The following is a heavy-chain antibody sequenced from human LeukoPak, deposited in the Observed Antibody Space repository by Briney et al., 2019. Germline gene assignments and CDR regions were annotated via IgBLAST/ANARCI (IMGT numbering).Heavy chain of an antibody. D-gene: IGHD6-19*01. J-gene: IGHJ4*02. Sequence: PSETLSLTCTVSGGSISSYYWSWIRQPPGKGLEWIGYIYYSGSTNYNPSLKSRVTISVDTSKNQFSLKLSSVTAADTAVYYCARDMGAVSSGWFDFDYWGQGTLVTVSS. CDR1: GGSISSYY. CDR2: IYYSGST. V-gene: IGHV4-59*01. CDR3: ARDMGAVSSGWFDFDY.